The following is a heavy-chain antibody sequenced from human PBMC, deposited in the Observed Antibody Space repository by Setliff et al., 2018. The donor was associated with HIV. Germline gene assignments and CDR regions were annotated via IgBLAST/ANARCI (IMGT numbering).Heavy chain of an antibody. CDR2: IVPILGPA. Sequence: SVKVSCKASGGTFSSYAISWVRQAPGQGLEWMGGIVPILGPANYAQKFQGRVTITAGEYTTTSYMELRNLRSEDTAIYYCARGLGNFVPDLIGYFDYWGQGTLVTVSS. CDR3: ARGLGNFVPDLIGYFDY. J-gene: IGHJ4*02. D-gene: IGHD3-3*02. V-gene: IGHV1-69*13. CDR1: GGTFSSYA.